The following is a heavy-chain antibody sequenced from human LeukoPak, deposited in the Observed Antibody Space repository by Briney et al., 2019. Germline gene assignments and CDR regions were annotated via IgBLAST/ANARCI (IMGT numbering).Heavy chain of an antibody. J-gene: IGHJ6*02. Sequence: GGSLKLSCAASGFTFSGSAMHWVRQASVKGLEWVGRIRSKANSYATAYAASVKGRFTISRDDSKNTAYLQMNSLKTEDTAVYYCTSLTASDYYYYYGLDVWGQGTTVTVSS. V-gene: IGHV3-73*01. CDR3: TSLTASDYYYYYGLDV. CDR1: GFTFSGSA. CDR2: IRSKANSYAT.